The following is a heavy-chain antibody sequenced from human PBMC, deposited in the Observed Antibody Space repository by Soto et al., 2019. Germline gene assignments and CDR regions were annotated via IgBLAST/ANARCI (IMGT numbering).Heavy chain of an antibody. Sequence: GGSLRLSCAASEFTFSNYAMSWVRQAPGKGLEWVSAISYGGGTTYYADSVKGRFTISRDNSKNTLYLQMNSLRAEDTAVYYCAKNPGYYYDSTGYHFDDWGQGSLVTVSS. CDR3: AKNPGYYYDSTGYHFDD. CDR1: EFTFSNYA. CDR2: ISYGGGTT. V-gene: IGHV3-23*01. J-gene: IGHJ4*02. D-gene: IGHD3-22*01.